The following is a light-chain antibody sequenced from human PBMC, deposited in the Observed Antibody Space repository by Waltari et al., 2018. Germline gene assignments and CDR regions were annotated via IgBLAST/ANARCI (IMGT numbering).Light chain of an antibody. Sequence: QSALTQPASVSGSPGQSITISCTGTSRDAGGYNYVSWDQQHPGKAPKLMIYAVSNRPSGVSNRFSGSKSGNTASLTISGLQAEDEADYYCSSYTSSSTDVVFGGGTKLTVL. J-gene: IGLJ2*01. CDR2: AVS. CDR3: SSYTSSSTDVV. V-gene: IGLV2-14*01. CDR1: SRDAGGYNY.